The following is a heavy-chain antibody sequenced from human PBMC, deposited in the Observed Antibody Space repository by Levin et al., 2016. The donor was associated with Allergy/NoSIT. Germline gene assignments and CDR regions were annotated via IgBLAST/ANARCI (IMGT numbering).Heavy chain of an antibody. V-gene: IGHV3-30-3*01. D-gene: IGHD2-2*02. CDR2: ITYDGSNK. J-gene: IGHJ6*02. CDR1: GFTFNSHA. Sequence: GESLKISCAASGFTFNSHAMHWVRQAPGKGLEWVAVITYDGSNKNYADSVKGRFTISRDNAKNSLYLQMNSLRAEDTAVYYCARELYCSSTSCYRQHYYYYYGMDVWGQGTTVTVSS. CDR3: ARELYCSSTSCYRQHYYYYYGMDV.